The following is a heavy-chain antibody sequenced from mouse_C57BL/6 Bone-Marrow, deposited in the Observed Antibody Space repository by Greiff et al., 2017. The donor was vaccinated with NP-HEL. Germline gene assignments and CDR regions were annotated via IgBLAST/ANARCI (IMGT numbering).Heavy chain of an antibody. CDR2: SRNKANDYTT. J-gene: IGHJ4*01. CDR1: GFTFSDFY. V-gene: IGHV7-1*01. CDR3: ARDGANWDVDYAMDY. D-gene: IGHD4-1*01. Sequence: EVKVVESGGGLVQSGRSLRLSCATSGFTFSDFYMEWVRQAPGKGLEWIAASRNKANDYTTEYSASVKGRFIVSRDTSQSILYLQMNALRAEDTAIYYCARDGANWDVDYAMDYWGQGTSVTVSS.